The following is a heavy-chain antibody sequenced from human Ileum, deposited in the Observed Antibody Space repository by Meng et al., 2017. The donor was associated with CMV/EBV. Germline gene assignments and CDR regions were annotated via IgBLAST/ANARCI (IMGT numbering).Heavy chain of an antibody. J-gene: IGHJ4*02. CDR2: INPSGGST. D-gene: IGHD2-2*01. CDR1: GYSFTSYF. Sequence: ASVKVSCKASGYSFTSYFMSWVRVAPGQGLECIGMINPSGGSTSYAKKFQDRVTMTRDTSTNTVYMEMRSLRSEDTAVYYCASTAAHYYFAYWGQGTVVTVSS. V-gene: IGHV1-46*01. CDR3: ASTAAHYYFAY.